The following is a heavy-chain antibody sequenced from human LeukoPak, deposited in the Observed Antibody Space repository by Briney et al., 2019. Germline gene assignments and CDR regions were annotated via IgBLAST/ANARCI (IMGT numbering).Heavy chain of an antibody. J-gene: IGHJ4*02. CDR1: GFTFSSYG. Sequence: GGSLRLSCAASGFTFSSYGMHWVRQAPGKGLEWVAVISYDGSNKYYADSVKGRFTISRDNSRNTLYLQMNSLRAEDTAVYYCAKDLGYFDYWGQGTLVTVSS. V-gene: IGHV3-30*18. D-gene: IGHD7-27*01. CDR3: AKDLGYFDY. CDR2: ISYDGSNK.